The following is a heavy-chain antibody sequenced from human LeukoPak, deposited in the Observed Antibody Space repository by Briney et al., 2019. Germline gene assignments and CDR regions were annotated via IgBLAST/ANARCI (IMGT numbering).Heavy chain of an antibody. D-gene: IGHD2-15*01. CDR3: ARDLGRLSDRGTPYYFDY. V-gene: IGHV3-48*04. Sequence: PGGSLRLSCAASGFTFSSYGMNWVRQAPGQGLEWVSYISSTSGTIYYADSVKGRFTISRDNARNSLYLQMNSLRAEDTAVYYCARDLGRLSDRGTPYYFDYWGQGTLVTVSS. CDR2: ISSTSGTI. CDR1: GFTFSSYG. J-gene: IGHJ4*02.